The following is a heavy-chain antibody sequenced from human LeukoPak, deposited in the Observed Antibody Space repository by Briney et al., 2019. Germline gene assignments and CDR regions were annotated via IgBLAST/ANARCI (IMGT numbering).Heavy chain of an antibody. Sequence: SGGSLRLSCAASGLTFSNYAMHWVRQAPGKGLEYVSAISSNGDTTYYANSVKGRFTISRDNSKNTLYLQMGSLRAEDMAVYYCATGLGRSMTYWGQGTLVTVSS. CDR3: ATGLGRSMTY. D-gene: IGHD3/OR15-3a*01. V-gene: IGHV3-64*01. CDR2: ISSNGDTT. CDR1: GLTFSNYA. J-gene: IGHJ4*02.